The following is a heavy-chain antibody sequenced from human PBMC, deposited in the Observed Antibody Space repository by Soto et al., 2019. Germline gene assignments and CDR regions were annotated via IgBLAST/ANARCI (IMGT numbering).Heavy chain of an antibody. J-gene: IGHJ6*02. CDR3: AVVPSFRGMDV. CDR2: TYYRSKWYN. D-gene: IGHD2-15*01. Sequence: LSLTCVISGDSVSSNSAAWIWVRQSPSRGLEWLGRTYYRSKWYNDYAVSVKSRITINPDTSKNQFSLHLDSVIPEDTALYYCAVVPSFRGMDVWGQGTPVTVS. V-gene: IGHV6-1*01. CDR1: GDSVSSNSAA.